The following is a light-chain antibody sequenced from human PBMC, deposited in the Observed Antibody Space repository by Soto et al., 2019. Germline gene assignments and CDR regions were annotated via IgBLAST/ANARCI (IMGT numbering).Light chain of an antibody. CDR1: QSVSSN. CDR2: GAS. V-gene: IGKV3-20*01. J-gene: IGKJ1*01. Sequence: EIVLTQPAGTLSLSPGERATLSCRASQSVSSNLAWYQQKPGQAPRLLIYGASSRATGIPDRFSGSGSGTDFTLTISRLEPEDFAVNYCQQYGSSPRTFGQGTKVDI. CDR3: QQYGSSPRT.